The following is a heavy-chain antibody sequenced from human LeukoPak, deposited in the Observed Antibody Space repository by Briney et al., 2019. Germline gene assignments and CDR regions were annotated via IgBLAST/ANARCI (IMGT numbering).Heavy chain of an antibody. V-gene: IGHV3-23*01. CDR1: GFTFSSYA. CDR3: AKDPSMGYYDFWSGYYPYGMDV. CDR2: ISGSGGST. J-gene: IGHJ6*02. D-gene: IGHD3-3*01. Sequence: GGSLRLSCAASGFTFSSYAMSWVRQAPGKGLEWVSAISGSGGSTYYADSVEGRFTISRDNSKNTLYLQMNSLRAEDTAVYYCAKDPSMGYYDFWSGYYPYGMDVWGQGTTVTVSS.